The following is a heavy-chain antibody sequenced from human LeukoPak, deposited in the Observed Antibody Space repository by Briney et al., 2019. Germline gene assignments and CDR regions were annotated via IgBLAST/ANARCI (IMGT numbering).Heavy chain of an antibody. CDR2: ISSSSSTI. CDR3: ASGDTAMVTWGDY. J-gene: IGHJ4*02. D-gene: IGHD5-18*01. CDR1: GSTFSSYS. Sequence: GGSLRLSCAASGSTFSSYSMNWVRQAPGKGLEWVSYISSSSSTIYYADSVKGRFTISRDNAKSSLYLQMNSLRAEDTAVYYCASGDTAMVTWGDYWGQGTLVTVSS. V-gene: IGHV3-48*04.